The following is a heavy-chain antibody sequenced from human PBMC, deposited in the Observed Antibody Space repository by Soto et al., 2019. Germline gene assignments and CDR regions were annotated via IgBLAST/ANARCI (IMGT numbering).Heavy chain of an antibody. Sequence: GGSLRLSCAASGFTFSNYAMSWVRQAPGKGLEWVSTITGGGGSTNYADSVKGRFTISRDNSKNTLYLQMNSLRAEDTAVYYCAKSMVREIITDAFDIWGQGTMVTVSS. CDR1: GFTFSNYA. D-gene: IGHD3-10*01. J-gene: IGHJ3*02. V-gene: IGHV3-23*01. CDR2: ITGGGGST. CDR3: AKSMVREIITDAFDI.